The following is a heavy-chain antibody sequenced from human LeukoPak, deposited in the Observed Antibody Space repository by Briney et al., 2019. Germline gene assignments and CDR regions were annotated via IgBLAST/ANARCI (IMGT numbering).Heavy chain of an antibody. D-gene: IGHD3-22*01. CDR2: IYTSGST. CDR3: ARGYYYDSLYAFNI. Sequence: PSETLSLTCTVSGGSISNNYWSWIRQSAGKGLDWIGRIYTSGSTNYNPSLKSRVTISVDKSKNQFSLKLSSVTAADTAVYYCARGYYYDSLYAFNIWGQGTMVTVSS. V-gene: IGHV4-4*07. J-gene: IGHJ3*02. CDR1: GGSISNNY.